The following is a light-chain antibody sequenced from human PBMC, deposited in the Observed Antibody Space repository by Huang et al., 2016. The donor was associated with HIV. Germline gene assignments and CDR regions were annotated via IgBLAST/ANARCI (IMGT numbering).Light chain of an antibody. CDR2: GAS. CDR3: QQYNSWPPLFT. CDR1: QSVSTN. Sequence: TQSPATLSVSPGERATLSCRASQSVSTNLDWYQQKPGQAPRLLIYGASTRATGVPARFSGSGSGTEFTLTISSLQSEDSAVYYCQQYNSWPPLFTFGPGTKVDIK. V-gene: IGKV3-15*01. J-gene: IGKJ3*01.